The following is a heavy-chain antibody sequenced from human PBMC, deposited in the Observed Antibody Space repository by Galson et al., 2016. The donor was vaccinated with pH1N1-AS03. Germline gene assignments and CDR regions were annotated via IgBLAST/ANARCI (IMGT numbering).Heavy chain of an antibody. CDR2: VGRVGGPV. CDR3: ATKIVDYCRDCYHTVDY. V-gene: IGHV3-48*03. Sequence: SLRLSCAASGFTFSNYEMNWVRQAPGQGLEWVSYVGRVGGPVEYADSVKGRFTISRDNAKNSLYLQMDSLRAEDTALYYCATKIVDYCRDCYHTVDYWGRGTLVTVAS. D-gene: IGHD2-21*02. J-gene: IGHJ4*02. CDR1: GFTFSNYE.